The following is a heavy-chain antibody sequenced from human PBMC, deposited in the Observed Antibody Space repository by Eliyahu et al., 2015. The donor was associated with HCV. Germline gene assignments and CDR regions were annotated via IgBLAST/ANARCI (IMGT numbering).Heavy chain of an antibody. J-gene: IGHJ4*02. D-gene: IGHD3-10*01. Sequence: QVQLVQSGAEVKKPEASVKVSCKASGYTFTGYYMHWVRQAPGQGLEWVGWVHPNSGGTNYAQKFQGRVTMTRDTSISTAYMELSRLRSDDTAVYYCARVRRNGSGSLSGALGYWGQGTLVTVSS. CDR1: GYTFTGYY. CDR3: ARVRRNGSGSLSGALGY. CDR2: VHPNSGGT. V-gene: IGHV1-2*02.